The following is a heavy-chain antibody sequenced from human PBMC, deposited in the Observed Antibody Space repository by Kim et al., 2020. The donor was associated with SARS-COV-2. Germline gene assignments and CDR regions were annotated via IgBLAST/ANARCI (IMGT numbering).Heavy chain of an antibody. V-gene: IGHV3-15*01. D-gene: IGHD6-13*01. CDR1: GFTFINAW. CDR3: TTPTSGYSSRVDL. Sequence: GGSLRLSCAASGFTFINAWMSWVRQAPGKGLEWVGRIKSNTDGGTTDYAAPVKGRFTISREDSKNTLYLQMNSLKTEDTAVYYCTTPTSGYSSRVDLWGQGTLVTVSS. CDR2: IKSNTDGGTT. J-gene: IGHJ4*02.